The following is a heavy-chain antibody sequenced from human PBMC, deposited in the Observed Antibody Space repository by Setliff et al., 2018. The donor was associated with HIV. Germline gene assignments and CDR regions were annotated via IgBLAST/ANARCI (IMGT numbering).Heavy chain of an antibody. Sequence: PGGSLRLSCAASGFAFRNYIFHWVRQAPGKGLEWVSYISSTSSNIYYVDSVEGRFTISRDNADNSLYLQMNSLRAEDTAVYYCARYALAVPGYHNAFDIWGQGTMVTVSS. CDR3: ARYALAVPGYHNAFDI. D-gene: IGHD6-19*01. V-gene: IGHV3-48*01. CDR1: GFAFRNYI. CDR2: ISSTSSNI. J-gene: IGHJ3*02.